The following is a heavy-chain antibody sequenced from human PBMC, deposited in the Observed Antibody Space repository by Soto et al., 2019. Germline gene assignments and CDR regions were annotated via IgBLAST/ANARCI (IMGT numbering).Heavy chain of an antibody. CDR3: AKASYDFCSGPLHY. V-gene: IGHV3-9*01. D-gene: IGHD3-3*01. J-gene: IGHJ4*02. CDR2: ISWNSGSI. CDR1: GFTFDDYA. Sequence: EVQLVESGGGLVQPGRSLRLSCAASGFTFDDYAMHWVRQAPGKGLEWVSGISWNSGSIGYADSVKGRFTISRDNAKSSLYRQMNSLRAEDTALYYCAKASYDFCSGPLHYWGQGTLVTVSS.